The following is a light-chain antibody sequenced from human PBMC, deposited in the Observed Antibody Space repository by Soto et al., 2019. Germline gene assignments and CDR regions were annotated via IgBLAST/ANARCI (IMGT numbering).Light chain of an antibody. Sequence: SYELTQPPSVSVSPGTTARLTCGGNNIGSKRVHWYQQKPGQAPVLVIYYDSDRPSGIPERFSGYNSWNTATLTISRVEAGDEADYYCQVWDSSSDVVFGGGTKLTVL. V-gene: IGLV3-21*04. J-gene: IGLJ2*01. CDR2: YDS. CDR3: QVWDSSSDVV. CDR1: NIGSKR.